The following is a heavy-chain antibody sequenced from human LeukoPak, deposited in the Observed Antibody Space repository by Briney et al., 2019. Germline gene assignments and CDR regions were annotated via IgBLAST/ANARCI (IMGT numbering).Heavy chain of an antibody. D-gene: IGHD3-10*01. Sequence: GGSLRLSCAASGFTFSSDAMSWVRQAPGKGLEWVSAISGSGGSTYYADSVKGRFTISRDNSKNTLYLQMNSLRAEDTAVYYCAKDPNRITMVRGVFSPWGQGTLVTVSS. V-gene: IGHV3-23*01. CDR2: ISGSGGST. J-gene: IGHJ5*02. CDR3: AKDPNRITMVRGVFSP. CDR1: GFTFSSDA.